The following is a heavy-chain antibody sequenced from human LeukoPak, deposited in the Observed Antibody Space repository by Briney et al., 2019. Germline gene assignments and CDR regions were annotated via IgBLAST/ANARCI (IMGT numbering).Heavy chain of an antibody. CDR3: ARAPGRYDYYMDV. V-gene: IGHV1-69*05. CDR1: GGTFSSYA. CDR2: IIPIFGTA. J-gene: IGHJ6*03. D-gene: IGHD2-2*01. Sequence: GSSVKVSCXASGGTFSSYAISWVRQAPRPGLEWMGGIIPIFGTANYAQKFQSRDTITTDESTSTAYMELSSLRSEDTAVYYCARAPGRYDYYMDVWGKGTTVTVSS.